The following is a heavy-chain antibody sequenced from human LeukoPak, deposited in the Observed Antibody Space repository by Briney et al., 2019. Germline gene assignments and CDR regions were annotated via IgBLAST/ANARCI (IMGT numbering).Heavy chain of an antibody. CDR1: GGSFSGYY. D-gene: IGHD3-16*01. CDR3: ARGDTFNWFDP. Sequence: SETLSLTWAVYGGSFSGYYWSWIRQPPGKGLEWIGEINHSGSTNYNPSLKSRVTISVDTSKNQFSLKLSSVTAADTAVYYCARGDTFNWFDPWGQGTLVTVSS. CDR2: INHSGST. V-gene: IGHV4-34*01. J-gene: IGHJ5*02.